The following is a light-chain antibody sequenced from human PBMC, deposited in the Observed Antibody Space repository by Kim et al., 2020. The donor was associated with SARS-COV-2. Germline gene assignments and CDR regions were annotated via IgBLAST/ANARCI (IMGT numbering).Light chain of an antibody. Sequence: ALGPTVRITCRGDSLRNYYATCCWQRPGQAQILFFYGKSRRPSGIPDRFSGSSSGNTASLTITGARTGNDADFYCNSRNSNDNVLFGGGTKLTVL. CDR1: SLRNYY. V-gene: IGLV3-19*01. CDR2: GKS. J-gene: IGLJ2*01. CDR3: NSRNSNDNVL.